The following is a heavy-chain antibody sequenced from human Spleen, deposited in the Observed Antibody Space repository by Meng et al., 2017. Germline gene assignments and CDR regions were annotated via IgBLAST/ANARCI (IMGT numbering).Heavy chain of an antibody. CDR1: GGSTSTSGYH. CDR2: IGHSGIT. D-gene: IGHD3-10*01. CDR3: ASYVSGTYRSDP. J-gene: IGHJ5*02. V-gene: IGHV4-39*07. Sequence: QPQLQESGPGLVKLSEALSLTCSVSGGSTSTSGYHWGWTRQPPGKGLEWIGSIGHSGITYYTPSLKSRVTMSVDRSKTQSSLHLSSVTAADTAVYYCASYVSGTYRSDPWGQGTLVTVSS.